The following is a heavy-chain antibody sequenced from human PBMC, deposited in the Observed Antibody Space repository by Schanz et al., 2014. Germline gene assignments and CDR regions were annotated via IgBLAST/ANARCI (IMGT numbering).Heavy chain of an antibody. Sequence: SKPGASVMLSCAASGYPFRTYGVTCLRQAPGQGLAWLGRISAYNGNINYSRKLQGRVTVTTYTATSTAYMDMRRLRFYETDVYYCERTRVVSGLLDLWCQGTTV. J-gene: IGHJ6*02. CDR2: ISAYNGNI. D-gene: IGHD2-15*01. CDR1: GYPFRTYG. CDR3: ERTRVVSGLLDL. V-gene: IGHV1-18*01.